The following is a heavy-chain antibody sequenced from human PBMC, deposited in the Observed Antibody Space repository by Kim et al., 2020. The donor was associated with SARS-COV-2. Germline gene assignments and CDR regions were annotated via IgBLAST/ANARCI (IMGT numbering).Heavy chain of an antibody. CDR3: ARDSDFWSGYLDY. D-gene: IGHD3-3*01. J-gene: IGHJ4*02. V-gene: IGHV1-18*01. Sequence: YAQKLQGRVTMTTDTSTSTAYMELRSLRSDDTAVYYCARDSDFWSGYLDYGGQGTLVTVSS.